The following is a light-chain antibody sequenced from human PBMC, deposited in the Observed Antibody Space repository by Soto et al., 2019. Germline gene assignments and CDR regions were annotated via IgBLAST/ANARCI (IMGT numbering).Light chain of an antibody. CDR1: HSISRW. Sequence: DIQMTQSPSTLSASVGDRVTITCRASHSISRWLAWFQQKPGIVPKRLIYAASSLQSGVPSRFSGSRSGTEFTLTISSLQPEDFATYYCLQHNSYPLTFGGGTKVEIK. V-gene: IGKV1-5*01. CDR2: AAS. J-gene: IGKJ4*01. CDR3: LQHNSYPLT.